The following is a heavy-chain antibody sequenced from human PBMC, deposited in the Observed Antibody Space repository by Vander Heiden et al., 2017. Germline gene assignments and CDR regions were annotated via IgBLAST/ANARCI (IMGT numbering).Heavy chain of an antibody. CDR1: GGTFSSYA. D-gene: IGHD3-10*01. CDR3: ARFYCSLCYYYAKYGMDV. CDR2: IMPIFGTA. Sequence: QVELVQSGAEVKKPGSSVKGSCKASGGTFSSYAISWVRQAPGQGLEWMGGIMPIFGTANYAQKVQGRVTITADESTSTAYLELSSLRSEDTAVYYCARFYCSLCYYYAKYGMDVWGQGTTVTVSS. J-gene: IGHJ6*02. V-gene: IGHV1-69*01.